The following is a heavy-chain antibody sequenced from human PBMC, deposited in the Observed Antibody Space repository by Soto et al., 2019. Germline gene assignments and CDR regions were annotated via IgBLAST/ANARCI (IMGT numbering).Heavy chain of an antibody. Sequence: SETLSLTCTVSDGSISSGDYYWSWIRQPPGKGLEWIGYIYYSGSTYYNPSLKSRVTISVDTSKNQFSLKLSSVTAADTAVYYCASVSYFNAFDYWGQGTLVTVSS. V-gene: IGHV4-30-4*01. CDR2: IYYSGST. CDR1: DGSISSGDYY. D-gene: IGHD3-9*01. CDR3: ASVSYFNAFDY. J-gene: IGHJ4*02.